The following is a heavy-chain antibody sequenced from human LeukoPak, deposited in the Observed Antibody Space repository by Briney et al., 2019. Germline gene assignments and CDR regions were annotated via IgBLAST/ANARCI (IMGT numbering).Heavy chain of an antibody. V-gene: IGHV3-74*01. J-gene: IGHJ4*02. Sequence: GGSLRLSCAASGFTFSNYWMHWVRQAPGKGLVWVSRINSDESGTFYADSVKGRFTISRDNAKNTLYLQMNSLRAEDTAVYYCARGDCSSTSCSLAYWGQGTLVTVSS. CDR1: GFTFSNYW. CDR3: ARGDCSSTSCSLAY. D-gene: IGHD2-2*01. CDR2: INSDESGT.